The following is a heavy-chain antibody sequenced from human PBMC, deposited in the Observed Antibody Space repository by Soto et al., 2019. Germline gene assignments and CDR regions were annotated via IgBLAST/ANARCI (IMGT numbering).Heavy chain of an antibody. Sequence: ASVKVSCKASGDVFRSYGINWVRQAPGQGLEWMGGIIPISGTTNYAQKFQGRVAITADESTDTVYMELSSLRSEDTAVYYCARASGSSSDFDYWGQGTLVTVSS. V-gene: IGHV1-69*13. J-gene: IGHJ4*02. CDR3: ARASGSSSDFDY. D-gene: IGHD3-10*01. CDR1: GDVFRSYG. CDR2: IIPISGTT.